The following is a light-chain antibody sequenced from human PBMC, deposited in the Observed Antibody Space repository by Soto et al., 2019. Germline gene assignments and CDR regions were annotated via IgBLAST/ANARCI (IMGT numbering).Light chain of an antibody. Sequence: DLQMTQSPSSLSASVGDRVTITCRASQSISSYLNWYQQKPGKAPKLLIYAASSLQSGVPSRFSGSGSGTDFTLTISSLQPEDFATYYCQQSYSIPQTFGQGTKVEIK. CDR1: QSISSY. CDR2: AAS. CDR3: QQSYSIPQT. V-gene: IGKV1-39*01. J-gene: IGKJ1*01.